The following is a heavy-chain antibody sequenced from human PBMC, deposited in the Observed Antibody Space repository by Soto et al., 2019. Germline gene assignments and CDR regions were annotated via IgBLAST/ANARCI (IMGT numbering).Heavy chain of an antibody. CDR3: ARDGSSDWFTGLDP. J-gene: IGHJ5*02. V-gene: IGHV1-46*01. D-gene: IGHD6-19*01. CDR2: ISPSGGA. CDR1: GYTFTNYY. Sequence: QVQLVQSGAEVKKPGASVKVSCKASGYTFTNYYMHWVRQAPGQGLEWMGIISPSGGATYAQYFQDRVTLTRDTSTSTAYMELTGLTSKDASVYFCARDGSSDWFTGLDPWGEGTLGTVS.